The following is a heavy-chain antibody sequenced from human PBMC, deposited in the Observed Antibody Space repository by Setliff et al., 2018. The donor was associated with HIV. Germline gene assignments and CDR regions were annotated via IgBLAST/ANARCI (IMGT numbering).Heavy chain of an antibody. CDR1: GDSISSYY. CDR3: ARRRCSAASCPDNSWNWLDP. Sequence: PSETLSLTCTVSGDSISSYYWNWIRQPPGKALEWIGCIYYGSTHYNPSFEGRVTISVDTSKNQFSLKLRSVTAADTAMYYCARRRCSAASCPDNSWNWLDPWGQGTLVTVSS. J-gene: IGHJ5*02. V-gene: IGHV4-59*08. CDR2: IYYGST. D-gene: IGHD2-15*01.